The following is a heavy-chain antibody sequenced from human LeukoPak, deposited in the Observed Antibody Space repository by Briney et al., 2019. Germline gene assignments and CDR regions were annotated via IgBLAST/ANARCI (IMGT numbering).Heavy chain of an antibody. CDR1: GFTFSSYW. Sequence: QSGGSLRLSCAASGFTFSSYWMSWVRQAPGKGLEWVANIKQDGSEKYYVDSVKGRFTISRDNAKNSLYLQMNSLRAEDTAVYYCARGSDAPVSGYDGALDHWGQGTLVTVSS. V-gene: IGHV3-7*01. CDR2: IKQDGSEK. CDR3: ARGSDAPVSGYDGALDH. D-gene: IGHD5-12*01. J-gene: IGHJ4*02.